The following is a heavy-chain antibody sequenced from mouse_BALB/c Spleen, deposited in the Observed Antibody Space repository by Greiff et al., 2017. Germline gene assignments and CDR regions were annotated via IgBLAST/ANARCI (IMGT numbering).Heavy chain of an antibody. CDR2: IDPYNGGT. J-gene: IGHJ4*01. V-gene: IGHV1S135*01. CDR3: AREPHYYGSSYHAMDY. D-gene: IGHD1-1*01. CDR1: GYAFTSYN. Sequence: EVKLQESGPELVKPGASVKVSCKASGYAFTSYNMYWVKQSHGKSLEWIGYIDPYNGGTSYNQKFKGKATLTVDKSSSTAYMHLNSLTSEDSAVYYCAREPHYYGSSYHAMDYWGQGTSVTVSS.